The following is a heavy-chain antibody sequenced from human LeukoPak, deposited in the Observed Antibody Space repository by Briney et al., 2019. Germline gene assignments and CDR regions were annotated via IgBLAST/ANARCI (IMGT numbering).Heavy chain of an antibody. D-gene: IGHD6-19*01. V-gene: IGHV1-69*13. Sequence: SVKVSCKGSGGTFSSYAISWVRQSPGQPLEKMVGIIPIFCTANNAQKYQARVTITADESTSTAYMELSSLRSEDTAVYYGARDSAAGHSSGWYRPTACDIWGQGTMVTVSS. CDR1: GGTFSSYA. CDR3: ARDSAAGHSSGWYRPTACDI. CDR2: IIPIFCTA. J-gene: IGHJ3*02.